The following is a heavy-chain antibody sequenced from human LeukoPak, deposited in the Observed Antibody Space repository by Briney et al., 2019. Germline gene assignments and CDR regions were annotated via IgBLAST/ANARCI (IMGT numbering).Heavy chain of an antibody. J-gene: IGHJ5*01. D-gene: IGHD6-6*01. Sequence: GGSLRLSCAASEFTFNNYWMHWVRQAPGKGLVWVSHINSDGSDTNYADSVKDRFTISGDNAKSTLFLQMNSLRVEDTAVYYCARAWPYTTSNWFESWGQGTLVTVSS. CDR2: INSDGSDT. V-gene: IGHV3-74*01. CDR3: ARAWPYTTSNWFES. CDR1: EFTFNNYW.